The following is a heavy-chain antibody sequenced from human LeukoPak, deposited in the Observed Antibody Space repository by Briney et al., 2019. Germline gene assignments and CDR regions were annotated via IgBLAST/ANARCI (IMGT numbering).Heavy chain of an antibody. Sequence: GGSLRLSCAASGFTFSNAWRTWGRQAPGKGLAWGGRIKSKTDGRTTDYAAPVKGRFTISRDDSKNTLYLQMNSLKTEDTAVYYCSTYQYWGQGTLVTVSS. D-gene: IGHD2-2*01. V-gene: IGHV3-15*01. CDR2: IKSKTDGRTT. J-gene: IGHJ4*02. CDR1: GFTFSNAW. CDR3: STYQY.